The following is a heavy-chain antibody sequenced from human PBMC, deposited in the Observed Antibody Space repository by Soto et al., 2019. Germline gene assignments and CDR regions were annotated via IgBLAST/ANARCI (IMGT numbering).Heavy chain of an antibody. CDR2: INPSGGST. CDR1: GYTFTSYY. CDR3: ARELYSGMVATGY. Sequence: QVQLVQSGAEVKKPGASVKVSCTASGYTFTSYYMHWVRQAPGQGLEWMGIINPSGGSTTYAQKFQGRVTMTRDTSTSTVYMELSSLRSGDTAVYYCARELYSGMVATGYWGQGTLVSVAS. V-gene: IGHV1-46*01. J-gene: IGHJ4*02. D-gene: IGHD5-12*01.